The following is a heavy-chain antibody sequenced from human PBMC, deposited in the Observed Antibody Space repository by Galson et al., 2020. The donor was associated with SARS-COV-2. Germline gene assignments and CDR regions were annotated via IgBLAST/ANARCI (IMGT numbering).Heavy chain of an antibody. Sequence: ETPSHTCTVSAYSICSSYYWRWLRQPPGKGLEWIGSIYHSGSNYYNPSLKNRVNISVNTSKNQFSLTLSSVTAADTSGYYWARVVLVPAALRYYYYYYYMDVWGTGTTVTVSS. J-gene: IGHJ6*03. V-gene: IGHV4-38-2*02. CDR3: ARVVLVPAALRYYYYYYYMDV. CDR2: IYHSGSN. CDR1: AYSICSSYY. D-gene: IGHD2-2*01.